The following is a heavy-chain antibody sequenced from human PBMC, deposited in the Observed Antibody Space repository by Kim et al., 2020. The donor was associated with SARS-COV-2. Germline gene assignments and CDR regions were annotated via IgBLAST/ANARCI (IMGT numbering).Heavy chain of an antibody. V-gene: IGHV4-4*02. J-gene: IGHJ5*02. Sequence: SLKSRVTISVDKSKNQFSLKLSSVTAADTAVYYCARSHKGSSSWYVWFDPWGQGTLVTVSS. CDR3: ARSHKGSSSWYVWFDP. D-gene: IGHD6-13*01.